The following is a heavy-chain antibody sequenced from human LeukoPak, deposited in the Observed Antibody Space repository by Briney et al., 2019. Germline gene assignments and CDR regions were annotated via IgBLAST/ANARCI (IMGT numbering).Heavy chain of an antibody. CDR3: ARENWNDSYFDY. CDR1: GFTFSSYA. J-gene: IGHJ4*02. Sequence: PGGSLRLSCAASGFTFSSYAMHWVRQAPGKGLEWVAVISYDGSNKYYADSVKGRFTISRDNSKNTLYLQMNSLRAEDTAVYYCARENWNDSYFDYWGQGTLVTVSS. CDR2: ISYDGSNK. D-gene: IGHD1-1*01. V-gene: IGHV3-30-3*01.